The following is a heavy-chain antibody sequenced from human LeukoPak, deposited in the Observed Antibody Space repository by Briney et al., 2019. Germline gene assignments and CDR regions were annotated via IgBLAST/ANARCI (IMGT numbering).Heavy chain of an antibody. CDR3: ARVYYDSSGYDY. CDR2: ISSSSSYV. J-gene: IGHJ4*02. Sequence: GGSLRLSCAASGFTFSSYGMHWVRQAPGKGLEWVSSISSSSSYVYYADSVKGRFTISRDNAKNSLYLQMNSLRAEDTAVYYCARVYYDSSGYDYWGQGTLVTVSS. CDR1: GFTFSSYG. V-gene: IGHV3-21*01. D-gene: IGHD3-22*01.